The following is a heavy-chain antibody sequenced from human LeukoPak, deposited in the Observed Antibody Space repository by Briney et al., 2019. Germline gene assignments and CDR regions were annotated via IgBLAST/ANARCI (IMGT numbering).Heavy chain of an antibody. CDR1: GFTFSAYS. CDR2: IGSSSSPI. J-gene: IGHJ4*02. D-gene: IGHD3-22*01. Sequence: PGGSLRLSCAASGFTFSAYSMNWVRQAPEKGLEWISYIGSSSSPIYYADSVKGRFTISRDNAKNSLYLQMDSLRAEDTAVYYCARGSSGSFDYWGQGTLVTVSS. V-gene: IGHV3-48*01. CDR3: ARGSSGSFDY.